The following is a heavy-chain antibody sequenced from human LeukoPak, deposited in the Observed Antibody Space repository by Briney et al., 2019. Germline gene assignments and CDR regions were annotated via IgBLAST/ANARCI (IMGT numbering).Heavy chain of an antibody. CDR3: ARGGTLHGFDI. J-gene: IGHJ3*02. CDR1: GFTFSSYW. CDR2: VNSDGSGT. D-gene: IGHD3-16*01. V-gene: IGHV3-74*01. Sequence: GGSVRLSCVASGFTFSSYWMHWVGQAPGTGLVWVSRVNSDGSGTIYLDSVKGRFTISRDNAKNTLYLQMNSLRADDTAVYYCARGGTLHGFDIWGQGTMVTVSS.